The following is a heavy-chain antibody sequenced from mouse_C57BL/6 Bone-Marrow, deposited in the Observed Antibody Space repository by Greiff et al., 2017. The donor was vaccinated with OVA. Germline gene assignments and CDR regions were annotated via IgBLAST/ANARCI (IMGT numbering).Heavy chain of an antibody. D-gene: IGHD3-2*02. CDR3: ARELRLRMAY. CDR2: IDPSDSYT. J-gene: IGHJ3*01. CDR1: GYTFTSYW. Sequence: VQLQQPGAELVRPGTSVKLSCKASGYTFTSYWMRWVKQRPGQGLEWIGVIDPSDSYTNYNQKFKGKATLTVDTSSSTAYMQLSSLTAEDSAVYYCARELRLRMAYWGQGTLVTVSA. V-gene: IGHV1-59*01.